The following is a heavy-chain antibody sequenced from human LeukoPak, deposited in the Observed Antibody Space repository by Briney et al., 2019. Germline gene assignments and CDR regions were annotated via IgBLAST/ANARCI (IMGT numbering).Heavy chain of an antibody. J-gene: IGHJ3*02. CDR2: IYYSGST. CDR1: GGSISGSSYY. Sequence: PSETLSLTCTVSGGSISGSSYYWGWIRQPPGKGLEWIGSIYYSGSTYYNPSLKSRVTISVDTSKNQFSLKLSSVTAADTAVYYCARHVQMAAPNDAFDIWGQGTMVTVSS. V-gene: IGHV4-39*01. D-gene: IGHD5-24*01. CDR3: ARHVQMAAPNDAFDI.